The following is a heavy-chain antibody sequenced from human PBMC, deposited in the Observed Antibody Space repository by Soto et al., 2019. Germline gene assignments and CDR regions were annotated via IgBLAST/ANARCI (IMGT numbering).Heavy chain of an antibody. CDR3: GGIVMTTWVFDY. Sequence: QVQLQQTRPGLVKPSETLSLTCTVTGGSISNFYWSWIRQPPGKGLEWIGYINYRRSINYNPSLMSRATMSVDTSKTRFSLKLSSVSVADTAVYYCGGIVMTTWVFDYCGQSTQATVSS. V-gene: IGHV4-59*01. CDR1: GGSISNFY. J-gene: IGHJ4*02. D-gene: IGHD4-17*01. CDR2: INYRRSI.